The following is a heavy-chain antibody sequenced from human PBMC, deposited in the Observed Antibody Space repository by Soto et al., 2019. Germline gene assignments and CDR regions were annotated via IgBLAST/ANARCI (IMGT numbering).Heavy chain of an antibody. CDR2: ITSISTYI. D-gene: IGHD6-13*01. J-gene: IGHJ6*02. V-gene: IGHV3-21*01. Sequence: GGSLRLSCAASGFTFSSYTMNWVRQAPGKGLEWVSSITSISTYIYYADSVKGRFTISRDNTKNSLYLQMNSLRAEDTAVYYCARDLGYSSSRNVYYYYGMDVWGQGTTVTVSS. CDR3: ARDLGYSSSRNVYYYYGMDV. CDR1: GFTFSSYT.